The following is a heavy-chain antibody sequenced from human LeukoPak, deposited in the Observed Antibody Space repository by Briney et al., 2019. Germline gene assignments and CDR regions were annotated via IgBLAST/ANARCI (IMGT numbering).Heavy chain of an antibody. CDR3: ARGICSGSCYSPGALDV. D-gene: IGHD3-22*01. CDR1: GDSIINYY. V-gene: IGHV4-4*07. J-gene: IGHJ3*01. CDR2: IYTDGTT. Sequence: SETLSLTCAVSGDSIINYYWSWIRQPAGKGLEWIARIYTDGTTNYNPSLKSRVTMSVDTSKNQFSLNLTSVTAADTAVCYCARGICSGSCYSPGALDVWGQGKMVTVSS.